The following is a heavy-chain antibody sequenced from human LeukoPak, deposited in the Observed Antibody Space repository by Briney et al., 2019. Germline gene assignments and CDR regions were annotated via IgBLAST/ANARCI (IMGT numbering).Heavy chain of an antibody. CDR3: ARGESYYYDSSGYCHTDFDY. CDR2: IWYDGSNK. Sequence: GGSLRLSCAASGFTFSSYGMHWVRQAPGKGLEWVAVIWYDGSNKYYADSVKGRFTISRDNSKNTLYLQMNSLRAEDTAVYYCARGESYYYDSSGYCHTDFDYWGQGTLVTVSS. CDR1: GFTFSSYG. V-gene: IGHV3-33*01. J-gene: IGHJ4*02. D-gene: IGHD3-22*01.